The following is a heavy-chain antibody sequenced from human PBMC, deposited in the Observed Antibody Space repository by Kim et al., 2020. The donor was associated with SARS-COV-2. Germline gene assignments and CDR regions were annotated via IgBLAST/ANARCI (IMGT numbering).Heavy chain of an antibody. CDR2: IIPNSGDT. V-gene: IGHV1-2*02. CDR3: ARDRRYYYDLSYSGLDV. J-gene: IGHJ6*02. Sequence: ASVKVSCKASGYTFMGHYMHWVRQAPGQGLEWMGWIIPNSGDTNYAQKFQGRVTMTRDTFSSTAYMELSGLRSDDTAGYYCARDRRYYYDLSYSGLDVWG. D-gene: IGHD3-22*01. CDR1: GYTFMGHY.